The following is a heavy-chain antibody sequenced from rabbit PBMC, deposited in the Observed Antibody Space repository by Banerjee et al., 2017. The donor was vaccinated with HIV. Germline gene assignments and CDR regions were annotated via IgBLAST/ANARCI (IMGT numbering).Heavy chain of an antibody. D-gene: IGHD7-1*01. Sequence: QEQLVESGGGLVQPGASLTLTCTASGFSFSSGYWICWVRQAPGKGLEWIGCIGTGSGSTYYASWAKGRFAISKTSSTTVTLQMTSLTAADTATYFCARGNPGIVIDYSLWGPGTLVTVS. CDR2: IGTGSGST. CDR3: ARGNPGIVIDYSL. J-gene: IGHJ6*01. CDR1: GFSFSSGYW. V-gene: IGHV1S45*01.